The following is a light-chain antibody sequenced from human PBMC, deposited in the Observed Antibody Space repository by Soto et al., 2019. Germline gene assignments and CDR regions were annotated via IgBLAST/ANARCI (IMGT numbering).Light chain of an antibody. V-gene: IGKV3D-15*01. Sequence: EIVLTQSPATLSLSPGERATLSCRASQSVFNSLAWYQQKPGQAPRLLIYASNRATGIPARFSDSGSGTEFTLTISSLQSVDFAVYSCQQYNNWPWTFGQGTKVDIK. J-gene: IGKJ1*01. CDR2: AS. CDR3: QQYNNWPWT. CDR1: QSVFNS.